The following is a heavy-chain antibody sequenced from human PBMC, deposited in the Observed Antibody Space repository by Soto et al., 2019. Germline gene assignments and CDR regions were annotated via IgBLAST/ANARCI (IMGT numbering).Heavy chain of an antibody. CDR2: ISGSGGST. CDR3: AKYSSSLYYYYGMDV. CDR1: GFTLRNYA. Sequence: PGGALRLSCVAAGFTLRNYAMSWVRPAPGKGLEWVSAISGSGGSTYYADSVKGRFTISRDNSKNTLYLQMNSLRAEDTAVYYCAKYSSSLYYYYGMDVWGQGTTVTVSS. J-gene: IGHJ6*02. D-gene: IGHD6-6*01. V-gene: IGHV3-23*01.